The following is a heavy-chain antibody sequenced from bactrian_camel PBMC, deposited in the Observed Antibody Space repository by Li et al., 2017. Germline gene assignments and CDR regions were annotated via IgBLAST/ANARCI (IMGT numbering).Heavy chain of an antibody. J-gene: IGHJ4*01. V-gene: IGHV3S53*01. CDR1: GYSYSTYC. Sequence: VQLVESGGDSVQAGGSLRLSCAVSGYSYSTYCMGWFRQAPGKEREGVARINSDGDTNYADSFKGRATIAKDNAKNTLYLQMNSLKPEDTAMYYCAADRSIVCTFDYPMNPHEYNYWGQGTQVTVS. D-gene: IGHD4*01. CDR2: INSDGDT. CDR3: AADRSIVCTFDYPMNPHEYNY.